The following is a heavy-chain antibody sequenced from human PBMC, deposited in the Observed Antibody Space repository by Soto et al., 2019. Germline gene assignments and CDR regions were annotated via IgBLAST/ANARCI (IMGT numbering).Heavy chain of an antibody. J-gene: IGHJ6*03. CDR3: ARLERLWFGEVWAWYYHYMDV. D-gene: IGHD3-10*01. CDR1: GGSFSGYY. Sequence: ASETLSLTCAVYGGSFSGYYWSWIRQPPGKGLEWIGEINHSGSTNYNPSLKSRVTISVDTSKNQFSLKLSSVTAADTAVYYCARLERLWFGEVWAWYYHYMDVWGKGTTVTVSS. V-gene: IGHV4-34*01. CDR2: INHSGST.